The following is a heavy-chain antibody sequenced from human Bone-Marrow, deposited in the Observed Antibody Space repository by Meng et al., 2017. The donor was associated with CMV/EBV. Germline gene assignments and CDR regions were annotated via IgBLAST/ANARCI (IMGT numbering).Heavy chain of an antibody. V-gene: IGHV1-2*02. CDR1: GYTFTGYY. Sequence: ASVKVSCKASGYTFTGYYLHWVRQAPGQGPEWMGRINPNSGTKNYAQKFEGRVTMTRDTSVSTAYMELSRLRSDDTAVYYCARKAGYCSSTSCHGLIGFDPWGQGTLVTVS. J-gene: IGHJ5*02. CDR3: ARKAGYCSSTSCHGLIGFDP. D-gene: IGHD2-2*01. CDR2: INPNSGTK.